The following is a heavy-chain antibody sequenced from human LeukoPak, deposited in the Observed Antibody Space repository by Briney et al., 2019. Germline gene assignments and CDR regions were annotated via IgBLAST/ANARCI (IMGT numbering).Heavy chain of an antibody. D-gene: IGHD1-26*01. CDR3: ARELFGGSLNFDC. Sequence: GGSLRRSCAASGFIFSTYSMNWVRQAPGKGLEWVSYISCSRSTIYYADSVKGRFTISRDNAQDSLFLQMDTLRDEDTAVYYCARELFGGSLNFDCWGQGTLVTVSS. J-gene: IGHJ4*02. V-gene: IGHV3-48*02. CDR1: GFIFSTYS. CDR2: ISCSRSTI.